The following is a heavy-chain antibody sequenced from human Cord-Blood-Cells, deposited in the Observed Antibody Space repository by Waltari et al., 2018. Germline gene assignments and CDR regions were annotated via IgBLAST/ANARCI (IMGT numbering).Heavy chain of an antibody. J-gene: IGHJ4*02. CDR1: GYSISSGYY. D-gene: IGHD1-26*01. CDR2: IYHSGIT. Sequence: QVQLQESGPGLVKPSETLSLTCAVSGYSISSGYYWGWIRQPPGKGLEWIGSIYHSGITYYTPSLKSRVTISVDTSKNQFSLKLSSVTAADTAVYYCARVFRRGSYYDYWGQGTLVTVSS. CDR3: ARVFRRGSYYDY. V-gene: IGHV4-38-2*01.